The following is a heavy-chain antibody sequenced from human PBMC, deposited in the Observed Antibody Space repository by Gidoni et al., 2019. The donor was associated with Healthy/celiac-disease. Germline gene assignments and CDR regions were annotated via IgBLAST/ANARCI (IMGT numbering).Heavy chain of an antibody. V-gene: IGHV4-59*01. CDR1: GGSISSYY. Sequence: QVQLQESGPGLVKPSETLSLTCTVSGGSISSYYWSWIRPPPGKGLEWIVYIYYSGSTNYNPSLKSRVTISVDTSKNQFSLKLSSVTAADTAVYYCARGERNYDFWSGRALFDPWGQGTLVTVSS. CDR3: ARGERNYDFWSGRALFDP. CDR2: IYYSGST. D-gene: IGHD3-3*01. J-gene: IGHJ5*02.